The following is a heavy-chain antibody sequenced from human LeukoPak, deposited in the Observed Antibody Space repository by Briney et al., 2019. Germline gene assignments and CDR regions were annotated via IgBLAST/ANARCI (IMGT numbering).Heavy chain of an antibody. Sequence: PGGSLRLSCAASGFTFSSYSMNWVRQAPGKGLEWVSYISSSSSTIYYADSVKGRFTISRDNAKNSLYLQMNSLRAEDTAVYYCARGGPPPDFGGQGTMVTVSS. J-gene: IGHJ3*01. CDR1: GFTFSSYS. V-gene: IGHV3-48*01. CDR2: ISSSSSTI. D-gene: IGHD3-3*01. CDR3: ARGGPPPDF.